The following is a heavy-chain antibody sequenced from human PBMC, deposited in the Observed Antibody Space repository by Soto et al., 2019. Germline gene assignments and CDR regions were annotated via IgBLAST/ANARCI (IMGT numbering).Heavy chain of an antibody. V-gene: IGHV3-30*18. CDR3: AKDHLPSTVTTPGY. Sequence: QVQLVESGGGVVQPGRSLRLSCPAPGFTFSTYGSHWVRQAPGKGLEWVAVISYDGNNKYYADSVKGRFTIARDNSKNTLFLQMDSLRAEDTAVYYCAKDHLPSTVTTPGYWGQGTLVTVSS. CDR2: ISYDGNNK. J-gene: IGHJ4*02. D-gene: IGHD4-17*01. CDR1: GFTFSTYG.